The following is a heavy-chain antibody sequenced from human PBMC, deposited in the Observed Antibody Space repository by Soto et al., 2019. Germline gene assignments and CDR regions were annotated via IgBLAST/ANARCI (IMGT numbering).Heavy chain of an antibody. V-gene: IGHV1-3*01. CDR1: GYSFTSYA. CDR3: ARDSEYCSSTSCYPSRGMDV. CDR2: IIPIIGKT. D-gene: IGHD2-2*01. Sequence: ASVKVSCKASGYSFTSYAMHWVRQAPGQRLEWMGGIIPIIGKTKYAQKFQGRVTITTDESTSTAYMKLSSLRSEDTAVYYCARDSEYCSSTSCYPSRGMDVWGQGTTVTVSS. J-gene: IGHJ6*02.